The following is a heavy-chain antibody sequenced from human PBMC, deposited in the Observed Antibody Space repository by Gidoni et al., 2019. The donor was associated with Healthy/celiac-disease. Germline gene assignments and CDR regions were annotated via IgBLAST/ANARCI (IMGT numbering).Heavy chain of an antibody. CDR1: GVSLSSSSYY. CDR3: ARRAGLGYCSSTSCSQGDAFDI. J-gene: IGHJ3*02. V-gene: IGHV4-39*01. Sequence: QLQLQESGPGLVKPSETLSLTCTVPGVSLSSSSYYWGWIRQPPGKGLEWIGSIYYSGSTYYNPSLKSRVTISVDTSKNQFSLKLSSVTAADTAVYYRARRAGLGYCSSTSCSQGDAFDIWGQGTMVTVSS. D-gene: IGHD2-2*01. CDR2: IYYSGST.